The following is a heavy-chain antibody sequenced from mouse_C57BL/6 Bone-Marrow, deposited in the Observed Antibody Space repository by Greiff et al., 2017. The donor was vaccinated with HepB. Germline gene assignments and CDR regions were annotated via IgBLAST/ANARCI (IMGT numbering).Heavy chain of an antibody. V-gene: IGHV5-6*01. CDR2: ISSGGSYT. J-gene: IGHJ3*01. D-gene: IGHD2-5*01. CDR1: GFTFSSYG. Sequence: EVQLVESGGDLVKPGGSLKLSCAASGFTFSSYGMSWVRQTPDKRLEWVATISSGGSYTYYPDSVKGRFTISRDNAKNTLYLQMSSLQSEDTAMYYCARGGDYYSNPAWFAYWGQGTLVTVSA. CDR3: ARGGDYYSNPAWFAY.